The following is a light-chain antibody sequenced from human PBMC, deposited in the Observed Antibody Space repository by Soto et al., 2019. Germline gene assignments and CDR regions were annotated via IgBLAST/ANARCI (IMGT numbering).Light chain of an antibody. V-gene: IGKV1-5*01. Sequence: DIQLTQSPSTLSASVGDRVTITCRASQSMSRWLAWYQQKPGKAPKVLIYDASIFESGVPSRFSGSGSGTDFTLTITSLQPDDFATYYCQQYKSYPLTFGGGTKVEIK. CDR2: DAS. CDR1: QSMSRW. J-gene: IGKJ4*01. CDR3: QQYKSYPLT.